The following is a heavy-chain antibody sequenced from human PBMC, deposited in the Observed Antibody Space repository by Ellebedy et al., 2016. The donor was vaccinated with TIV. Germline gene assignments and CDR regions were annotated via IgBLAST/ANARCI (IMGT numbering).Heavy chain of an antibody. CDR3: IPASSLVVPAASHRTYNWFDP. V-gene: IGHV3-23*01. J-gene: IGHJ5*02. CDR1: GFTFSSYA. Sequence: GGSLRLSXAASGFTFSSYAMSWVRQAPGKGLEWVSAISGSGGSTYYADSVKGRFTISRDNSKNSLYLQMNSLRAEDTAVYYCIPASSLVVPAASHRTYNWFDPWGQGTLVTVSS. D-gene: IGHD2-2*01. CDR2: ISGSGGST.